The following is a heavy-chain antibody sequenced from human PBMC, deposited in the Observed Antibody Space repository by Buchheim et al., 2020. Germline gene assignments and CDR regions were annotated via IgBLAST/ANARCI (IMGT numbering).Heavy chain of an antibody. D-gene: IGHD6-19*01. CDR1: GFTFSNYW. J-gene: IGHJ4*02. CDR3: ATHGIKVGGLDY. CDR2: IKEDGSEA. V-gene: IGHV3-7*01. Sequence: EVQLVESGGGLVQPGGSLRLSCAASGFTFSNYWMSWVRQAPGKGLEWVANIKEDGSEAYYVDSVKGRFTISRDNAKNSLFLQMTSLRAEDTALYYCATHGIKVGGLDYWGQGTL.